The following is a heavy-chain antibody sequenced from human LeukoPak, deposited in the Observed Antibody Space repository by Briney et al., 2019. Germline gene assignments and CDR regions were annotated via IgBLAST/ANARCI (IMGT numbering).Heavy chain of an antibody. CDR1: GGSLMSYY. J-gene: IGHJ5*01. V-gene: IGHV4-4*07. CDR2: TYTSGST. Sequence: PSETLSLTCSVSGGSLMSYYWTWIRQSAGKGLEFIGRTYTSGSTDYNPSLKSRITLSIDRSKNQFSLKLRSVTAADTAIYYCARGSMVRGFDSWGQGTLVTVSS. D-gene: IGHD3-10*01. CDR3: ARGSMVRGFDS.